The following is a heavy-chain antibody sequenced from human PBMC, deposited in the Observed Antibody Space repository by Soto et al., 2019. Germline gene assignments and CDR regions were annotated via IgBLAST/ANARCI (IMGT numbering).Heavy chain of an antibody. CDR3: AREPTPAREQDY. CDR2: ISSSSYYT. D-gene: IGHD6-6*01. V-gene: IGHV3-11*06. J-gene: IGHJ4*02. Sequence: PXGSLRLSCAASGFTFSDYYMSWIRQAPGKGLEWVSYISSSSYYTNYADSVKGRFTISRDNAKNSLYLQMNSLRAEDTAVYYCAREPTPAREQDYWGQGSLVTLSS. CDR1: GFTFSDYY.